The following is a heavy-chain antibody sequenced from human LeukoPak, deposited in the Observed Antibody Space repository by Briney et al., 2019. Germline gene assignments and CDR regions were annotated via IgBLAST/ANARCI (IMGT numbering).Heavy chain of an antibody. J-gene: IGHJ4*02. CDR2: ISSSGSTI. D-gene: IGHD3-16*02. Sequence: GGSLRLSCAASGFTFSSYSMNWVRQAPGKGLEWVSYISSSGSTIYYADSVKGRFTISRDNAKNSLYLQMNSLRAEDTAVYYCAKRTLGELSLYYWGQGTLVTVSS. V-gene: IGHV3-48*04. CDR3: AKRTLGELSLYY. CDR1: GFTFSSYS.